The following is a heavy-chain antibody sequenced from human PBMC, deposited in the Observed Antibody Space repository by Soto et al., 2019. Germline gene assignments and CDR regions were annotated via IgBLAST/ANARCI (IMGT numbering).Heavy chain of an antibody. CDR3: ARGRGTNGVCPFDD. CDR2: IYYSGST. V-gene: IGHV4-59*01. Sequence: QVQLQESGPGLVKPSETLSLTCTVSGGSISSYYWSWIRQPPGKGLEWIWYIYYSGSTNYNPSLKSRVTIPVDTAKNQCSLKLSSVTAADTAVYYCARGRGTNGVCPFDDWGQGTLVTVCS. J-gene: IGHJ4*02. D-gene: IGHD2-8*01. CDR1: GGSISSYY.